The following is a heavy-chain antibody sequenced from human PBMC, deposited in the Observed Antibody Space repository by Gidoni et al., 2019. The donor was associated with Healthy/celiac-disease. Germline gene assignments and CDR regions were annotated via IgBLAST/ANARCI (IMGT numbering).Heavy chain of an antibody. CDR1: GCTFSSYA. Sequence: QVQLVQSWAEVKKPGSSVNVSFKASGCTFSSYAISWVRQAPGQGLEWMGGIIPIFGTANYAQKFKGRVTITADESTSTAYMELSSLRSEDTAVYYCARDRRGDDAFDIWGQGTMVTVSS. D-gene: IGHD3-10*01. CDR3: ARDRRGDDAFDI. V-gene: IGHV1-69*01. J-gene: IGHJ3*02. CDR2: IIPIFGTA.